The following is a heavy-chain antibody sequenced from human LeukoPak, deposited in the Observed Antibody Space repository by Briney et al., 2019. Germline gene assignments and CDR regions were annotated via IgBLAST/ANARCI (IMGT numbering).Heavy chain of an antibody. CDR2: IHYSGST. V-gene: IGHV4-39*02. J-gene: IGHJ4*02. CDR1: GGSISSSSYY. CDR3: ARERGPVRGFDY. Sequence: SETLSLTCTVSGGSISSSSYYWGWIRQPPGKGLEWIGYIHYSGSTYYNPSLKSRVTISVDTSKNQFSLKLSSVTAADTAVYYCARERGPVRGFDYWGQGTLVTVSS. D-gene: IGHD3-3*01.